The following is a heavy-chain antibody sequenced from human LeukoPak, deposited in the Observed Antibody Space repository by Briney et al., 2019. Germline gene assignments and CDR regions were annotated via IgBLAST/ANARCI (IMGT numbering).Heavy chain of an antibody. D-gene: IGHD6-13*01. CDR1: GFTFSSYA. CDR2: ISYDGSNK. CDR3: ARDAAAGSYGNPRY. Sequence: GGSLRLSCAASGFTFSSYAMHWVRQAPGKGLEWVAVISYDGSNKYYADSVKGRFTISRDNSKNTLYLQMNSLRAEDTAVYYCARDAAAGSYGNPRYWGQGTLVTVSS. J-gene: IGHJ4*02. V-gene: IGHV3-30*04.